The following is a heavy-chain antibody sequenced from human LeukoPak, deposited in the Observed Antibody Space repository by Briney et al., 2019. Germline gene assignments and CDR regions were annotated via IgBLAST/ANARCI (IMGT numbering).Heavy chain of an antibody. CDR1: GGSISSGSYY. CDR2: IYTSGST. CDR3: ARDRYAFDI. V-gene: IGHV4-61*02. Sequence: SETLSLTCTVSGGSISSGSYYWRWIRQPAGKGLEWIGRIYTSGSTNYNPSLKSRVTISVDTSKNQFSLKLSSVTAADTAVYYCARDRYAFDIWGQGTMVTVSS. J-gene: IGHJ3*02.